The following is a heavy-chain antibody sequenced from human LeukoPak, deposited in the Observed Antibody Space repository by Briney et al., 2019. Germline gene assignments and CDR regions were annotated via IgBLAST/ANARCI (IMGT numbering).Heavy chain of an antibody. Sequence: GASVKVSCKASGYTFTSYGISWVRQAPGQGLEWMGWISAYNGNTNYAQKLQGRVTMTTDTSTSTAYMELRSLRSDDTAVYYCARDMVGAIDHPYFDYWGQGTLVTVSS. J-gene: IGHJ4*02. CDR1: GYTFTSYG. CDR3: ARDMVGAIDHPYFDY. CDR2: ISAYNGNT. V-gene: IGHV1-18*01. D-gene: IGHD1-26*01.